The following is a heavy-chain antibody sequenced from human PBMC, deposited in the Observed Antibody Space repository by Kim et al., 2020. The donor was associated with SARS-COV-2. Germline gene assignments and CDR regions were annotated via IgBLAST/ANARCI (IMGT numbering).Heavy chain of an antibody. CDR3: ASGVVIEDGYYYGIDV. Sequence: SETLSLTCTVSGGSISSSSYYWGWIRQPPGKGLEWIGSIYYSGSTYYNPSLKSRVTISVDTSKNQFSLKLSSVTAADTAVYYCASGVVIEDGYYYGIDVWGQGTTVTVSS. V-gene: IGHV4-39*01. CDR1: GGSISSSSYY. D-gene: IGHD3-3*01. J-gene: IGHJ6*02. CDR2: IYYSGST.